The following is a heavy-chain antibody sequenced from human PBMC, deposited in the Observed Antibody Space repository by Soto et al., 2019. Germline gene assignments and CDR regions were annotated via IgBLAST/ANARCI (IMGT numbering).Heavy chain of an antibody. D-gene: IGHD6-19*01. CDR1: GGSISSYY. CDR3: ARVTEQWPTLFDY. V-gene: IGHV4-59*12. J-gene: IGHJ4*02. Sequence: SETLSLTCTVSGGSISSYYWSWIRQPPGKGLEWIGYIYYNGSTYYNPSLKSRVTISVDTSKNQFSLKLSSVTAADTAVYYCARVTEQWPTLFDYWGQGALVTVSS. CDR2: IYYNGST.